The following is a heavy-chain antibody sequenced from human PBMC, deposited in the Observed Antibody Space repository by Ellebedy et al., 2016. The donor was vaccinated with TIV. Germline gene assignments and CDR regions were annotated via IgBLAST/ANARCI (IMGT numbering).Heavy chain of an antibody. CDR1: GFTFDDYG. J-gene: IGHJ4*02. CDR3: ALFYYDTSGYTDSFGY. D-gene: IGHD3-22*01. CDR2: INSDGSST. V-gene: IGHV3-74*01. Sequence: GESLKISCAASGFTFDDYGMHWVRQAPGKGLVWVSRINSDGSSTSFADSVKGRFTVSRDNAKNTLYLQMNSLRAEDTAVYYCALFYYDTSGYTDSFGYWGQGTLVTVSS.